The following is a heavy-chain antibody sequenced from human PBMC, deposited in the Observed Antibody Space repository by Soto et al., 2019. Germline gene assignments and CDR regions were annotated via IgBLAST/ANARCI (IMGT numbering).Heavy chain of an antibody. J-gene: IGHJ4*01. CDR1: GYTFTDYY. Sequence: SVKVSGKASGYTFTDYYMHWFRQAPGQGLEWMGWVNPKSGGTNYAQKFQGWITMTRDTSISTAFVEFSRLRSDDTAVYYCGLSDCVGDCFSFGHWGQ. D-gene: IGHD2-21*02. CDR2: VNPKSGGT. CDR3: GLSDCVGDCFSFGH. V-gene: IGHV1-2*04.